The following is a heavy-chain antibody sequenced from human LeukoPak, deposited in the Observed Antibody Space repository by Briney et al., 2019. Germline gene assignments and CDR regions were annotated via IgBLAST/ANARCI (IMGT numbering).Heavy chain of an antibody. CDR3: ARCSGGSCHLRGNYFDY. Sequence: GGSLRLSCVTSGITFSSYWMTWVRQAPGKGLEWVATIREDGSEKWYVDSVKGRFTISRDNAKNSLYLQMNSLRAEDTALYHCARCSGGSCHLRGNYFDYWGQGTLVTVSS. CDR1: GITFSSYW. D-gene: IGHD2-15*01. V-gene: IGHV3-7*03. J-gene: IGHJ4*02. CDR2: IREDGSEK.